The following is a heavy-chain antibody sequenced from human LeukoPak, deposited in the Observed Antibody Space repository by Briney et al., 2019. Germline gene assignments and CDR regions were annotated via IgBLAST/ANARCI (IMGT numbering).Heavy chain of an antibody. CDR2: INPSGGST. CDR1: GYTFTSYY. D-gene: IGHD3-16*02. CDR3: ARDLTPGYMTQGRNYFDY. J-gene: IGHJ4*02. V-gene: IGHV1-46*01. Sequence: ASVKVSCKASGYTFTSYYMHWVRQAPGQGLEWMGIINPSGGSTSYAQKFQGRVTMTRDTSTSTVYMELSSLRSEDTAVYYCARDLTPGYMTQGRNYFDYWGQGTLVTVSS.